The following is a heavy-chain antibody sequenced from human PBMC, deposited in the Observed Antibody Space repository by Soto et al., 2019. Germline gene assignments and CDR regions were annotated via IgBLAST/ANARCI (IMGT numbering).Heavy chain of an antibody. J-gene: IGHJ4*02. CDR3: ARAPPYDRSVLPFYADH. CDR1: GYIFSEYG. Sequence: QIQLVQSGGEVKKPGASVKVSCKTSGYIFSEYGMSWVRQAPGQGLEWMGRISAYKGNTKYAQKMEDRVTLTTDTSTGTAYMELRSLRSDDTAIYYCARAPPYDRSVLPFYADHWGQGTLVSVSS. V-gene: IGHV1-18*01. D-gene: IGHD3-22*01. CDR2: ISAYKGNT.